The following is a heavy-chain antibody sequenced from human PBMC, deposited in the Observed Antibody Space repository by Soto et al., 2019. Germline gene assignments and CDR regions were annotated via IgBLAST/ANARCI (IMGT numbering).Heavy chain of an antibody. Sequence: QVQLVESGGGVVQPGGSLRLSCADSVFTFSPSVVHWVRHAPGKGLEWMAIISYGGVNKYYADSVKGRFTISRDISESTLYLQMNSLRTEDTAVYYCAREESVDGRGDFDYWGQGTLVSVSS. CDR3: AREESVDGRGDFDY. D-gene: IGHD2-21*01. CDR1: VFTFSPSV. J-gene: IGHJ4*02. V-gene: IGHV3-30-3*01. CDR2: ISYGGVNK.